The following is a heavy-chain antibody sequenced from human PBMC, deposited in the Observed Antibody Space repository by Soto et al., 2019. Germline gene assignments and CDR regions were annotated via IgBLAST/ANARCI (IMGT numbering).Heavy chain of an antibody. CDR1: GGSISSSSYY. CDR3: ASLFIYDFWSGYYMGYYYYGMDV. D-gene: IGHD3-3*01. V-gene: IGHV4-39*01. CDR2: IYYSGSN. Sequence: PSETLSLTCTVSGGSISSSSYYWGWIRQPPGKGLEWIGSIYYSGSNYYNTSLKSRVTISVDTSKNQYYLKLSSVTAAETAVYYCASLFIYDFWSGYYMGYYYYGMDVWGQGTTVTVSS. J-gene: IGHJ6*02.